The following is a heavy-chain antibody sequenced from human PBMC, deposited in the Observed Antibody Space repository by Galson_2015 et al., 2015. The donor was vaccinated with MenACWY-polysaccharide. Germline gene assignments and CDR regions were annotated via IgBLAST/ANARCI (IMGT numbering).Heavy chain of an antibody. CDR2: IYWDDDK. D-gene: IGHD3-16*02. J-gene: IGHJ4*02. CDR3: AHRGRLGELSWRNFDY. Sequence: PALVKPTQTLTLTCTFSGFSLSTSGVGVGWIRQPPGKALEWLALIYWDDDKRYSPSLKSRLTITKDTSKNQVVLTMTNMDPVDTATYYCAHRGRLGELSWRNFDYWGQGTLVTVSS. CDR1: GFSLSTSGVG. V-gene: IGHV2-5*02.